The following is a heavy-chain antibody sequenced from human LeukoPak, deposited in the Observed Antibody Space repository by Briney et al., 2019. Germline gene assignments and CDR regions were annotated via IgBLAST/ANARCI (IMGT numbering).Heavy chain of an antibody. D-gene: IGHD1-26*01. CDR1: GFTFNSYW. J-gene: IGHJ4*02. CDR2: IKQDGAEK. Sequence: GGSLRLSCAASGFTFNSYWMNWVRQAPGKGLEWVANIKQDGAEKYYVDSVKGRFTISRDDSKNTLYLQMNSLRVEDTAIYYCAKDSPVATRWGQGTLVTVSS. CDR3: AKDSPVATR. V-gene: IGHV3-7*03.